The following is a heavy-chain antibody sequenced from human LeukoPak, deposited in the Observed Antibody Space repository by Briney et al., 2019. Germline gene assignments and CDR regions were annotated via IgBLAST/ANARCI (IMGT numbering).Heavy chain of an antibody. V-gene: IGHV1-2*02. D-gene: IGHD5-12*01. CDR2: INPNSGGT. CDR3: ARDKGGYSGYDFDY. J-gene: IGHJ4*02. Sequence: GASVKVSCKASGYTFTGYYMHWVRQAPGQGLEWMGWINPNSGGTNYAQKFQGRVTMTRDTSISTAYMELSRLRSDDTAVYHCARDKGGYSGYDFDYWGQGTLVTVSS. CDR1: GYTFTGYY.